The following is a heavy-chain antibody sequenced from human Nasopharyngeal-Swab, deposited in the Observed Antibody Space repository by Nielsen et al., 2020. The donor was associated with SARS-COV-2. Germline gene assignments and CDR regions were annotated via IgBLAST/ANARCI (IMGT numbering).Heavy chain of an antibody. J-gene: IGHJ1*01. V-gene: IGHV3-7*05. CDR1: GFTFNNYW. D-gene: IGHD2-2*01. CDR2: IDQDGSEK. Sequence: GESLKISCAASGFTFNNYWMTWVRQAPGKGLEWVANIDQDGSEKHYVDSVKGQFSISRDSSTNTLYLQMNNVRAEDTAVYYCARDLGGGYCTTTNCPGSWGQGTLVTVSS. CDR3: ARDLGGGYCTTTNCPGS.